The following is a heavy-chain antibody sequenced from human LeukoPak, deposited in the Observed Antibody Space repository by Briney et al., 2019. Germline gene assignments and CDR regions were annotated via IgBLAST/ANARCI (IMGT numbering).Heavy chain of an antibody. CDR2: LSGSGIST. J-gene: IGHJ4*02. D-gene: IGHD1-26*01. CDR1: GFSFSYYA. Sequence: PGGSLRLSCATSGFSFSYYAMNWVRQAPGEGLEWVSGLSGSGISTNYADSVKGRFNISRDSSKNTVYLQMNDLRAEDTAVYYCAKHISGSSTASFDSWGQGTLVTVSS. CDR3: AKHISGSSTASFDS. V-gene: IGHV3-23*01.